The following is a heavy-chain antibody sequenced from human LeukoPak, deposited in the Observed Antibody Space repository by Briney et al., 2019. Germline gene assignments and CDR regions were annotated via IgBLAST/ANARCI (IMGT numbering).Heavy chain of an antibody. J-gene: IGHJ4*02. V-gene: IGHV3-23*01. Sequence: GGSLRLSCTASGFTFSRHAMSWVRQAPGKGLEWLSAIRSSGDRSYYADSVQGRFTISRDNSMNTVYLQMHSLRAEDTAVYYCAKMAVGARGYFDYWGQGTLVTVSS. CDR3: AKMAVGARGYFDY. D-gene: IGHD1-26*01. CDR1: GFTFSRHA. CDR2: IRSSGDRS.